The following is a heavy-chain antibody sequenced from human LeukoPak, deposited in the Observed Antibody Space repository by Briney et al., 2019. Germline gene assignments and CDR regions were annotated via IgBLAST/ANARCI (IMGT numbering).Heavy chain of an antibody. CDR3: ASTGRDSSGYSVIGLGY. J-gene: IGHJ4*02. CDR1: GGSISSGGYY. Sequence: SETLSLTCTVSGGSISSGGYYWSWIRQHPGKGLEWIGYIYYSGSTYYNPSLKSQVTISVDTSKNQFSLKLSSVTAADTAVYYCASTGRDSSGYSVIGLGYWGQGTLVTVSS. D-gene: IGHD3-22*01. CDR2: IYYSGST. V-gene: IGHV4-31*01.